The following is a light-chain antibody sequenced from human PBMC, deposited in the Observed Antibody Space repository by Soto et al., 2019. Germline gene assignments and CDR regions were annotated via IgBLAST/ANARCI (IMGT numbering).Light chain of an antibody. J-gene: IGKJ1*01. V-gene: IGKV3-20*01. CDR1: QGVSSGY. CDR2: GTS. CDR3: QQYGSSPRT. Sequence: EIVLTQSPGTLSLSPGERATLSCRASQGVSSGYLAWYQQNPGQAPRLLISGTSSRATGIPDRFSGSGSGTDFPLTISRLEPEDFAMYYCQQYGSSPRTFGQGTKVEI.